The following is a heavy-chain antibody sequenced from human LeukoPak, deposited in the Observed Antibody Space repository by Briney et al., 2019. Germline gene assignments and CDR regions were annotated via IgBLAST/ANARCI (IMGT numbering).Heavy chain of an antibody. CDR1: GYSFTSYW. V-gene: IGHV3-7*01. CDR2: IKQDGSEK. Sequence: GESLKISCKGSGYSFTSYWIGWVRQAPGKGLEWVANIKQDGSEKYYVDSVKGRFTISRDNAKNSLYLQMNSLRAEDTAVYYCARDTRSYSSSWYRSYYYHYMDVWGKGTTVTISS. J-gene: IGHJ6*03. CDR3: ARDTRSYSSSWYRSYYYHYMDV. D-gene: IGHD6-13*01.